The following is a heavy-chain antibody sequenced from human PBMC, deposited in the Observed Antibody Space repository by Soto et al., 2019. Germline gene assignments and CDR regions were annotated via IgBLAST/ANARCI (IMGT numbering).Heavy chain of an antibody. D-gene: IGHD2-21*01. CDR2: INAANGNT. J-gene: IGHJ4*02. CDR3: ARSIVAVIALDY. Sequence: ASVKVSCKASGYIFTNYAMHWVRQAPGQRLEWMGWINAANGNTKYSQKFQGRVTITRDTSASTAYMELSSLRSEDTAVYYCARSIVAVIALDYWGQGTLFTVS. CDR1: GYIFTNYA. V-gene: IGHV1-3*01.